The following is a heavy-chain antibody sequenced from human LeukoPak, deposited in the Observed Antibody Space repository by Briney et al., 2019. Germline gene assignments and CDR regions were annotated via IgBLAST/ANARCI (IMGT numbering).Heavy chain of an antibody. CDR2: INPNSGGT. J-gene: IGHJ5*02. Sequence: ASVKVSCKASGYTFTGYYMHWVRQAPGQGLEWMGWINPNSGGTNYAQKFQGRATMTRDTSISTAYMELSRLRSDDTAVYYCARDRDDILTVYWFDPWGQGTLVTVSS. V-gene: IGHV1-2*02. CDR1: GYTFTGYY. CDR3: ARDRDDILTVYWFDP. D-gene: IGHD3-9*01.